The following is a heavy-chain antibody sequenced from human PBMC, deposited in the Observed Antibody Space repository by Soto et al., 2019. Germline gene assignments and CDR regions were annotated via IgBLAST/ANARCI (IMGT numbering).Heavy chain of an antibody. CDR2: IKSKTDGGTT. CDR3: TTVYTGSSGYSLGFDY. Sequence: EVQLVESGGGLVKPGGSLRLSCAASGFTFSNAWMSWVRQAPGKGLEWVGRIKSKTDGGTTDYAAPVKGRFTISRDDSKNTLYLQMNSLKTEYTAVYYCTTVYTGSSGYSLGFDYWGQGNLVTVSS. J-gene: IGHJ4*02. V-gene: IGHV3-15*01. CDR1: GFTFSNAW. D-gene: IGHD3-22*01.